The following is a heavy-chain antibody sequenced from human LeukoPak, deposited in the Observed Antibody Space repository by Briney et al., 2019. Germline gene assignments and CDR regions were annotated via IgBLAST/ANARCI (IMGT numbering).Heavy chain of an antibody. CDR2: EYYSGST. CDR1: GASISSGGYY. Sequence: PSETLSLTCTVSGASISSGGYYWSWTRQHPGQGLEWIANEYYSGSTYFHPSLKRRVSMSADTSENQFSLKLRSVTAADTAVYYCARSRAYCSGGTCEGYFDSWGQGSLVTVSS. V-gene: IGHV4-31*03. D-gene: IGHD2-15*01. J-gene: IGHJ4*02. CDR3: ARSRAYCSGGTCEGYFDS.